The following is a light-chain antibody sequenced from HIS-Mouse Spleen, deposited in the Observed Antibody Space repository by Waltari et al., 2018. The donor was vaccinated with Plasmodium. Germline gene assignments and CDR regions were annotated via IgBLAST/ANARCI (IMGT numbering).Light chain of an antibody. CDR2: KDS. Sequence: SYELTQPPSVSVSPGQTARITCSGYALPKPYPYWYQQKPGQAPVLVIYKDSERHSGIPERFSGSSSGTTVTLTISGVQAEDEADYYCQSADSSGTYRVFGGGTKLTVL. CDR1: ALPKPY. V-gene: IGLV3-25*03. CDR3: QSADSSGTYRV. J-gene: IGLJ2*01.